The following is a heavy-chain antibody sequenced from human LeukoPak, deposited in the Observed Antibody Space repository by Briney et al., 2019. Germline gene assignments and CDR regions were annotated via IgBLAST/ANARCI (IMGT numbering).Heavy chain of an antibody. CDR3: AREYCSGGSCYQDAPLDY. V-gene: IGHV3-74*01. D-gene: IGHD2-15*01. Sequence: GGSLRLSCAASGFIFSYYAMSWVRQAPGKGLVWVSRINTDGRSTSYADSVKGRFTVSRDNSKDTLYLQMNSLRAEDTAVYYCAREYCSGGSCYQDAPLDYWGQGTLVTVSS. J-gene: IGHJ4*02. CDR1: GFIFSYYA. CDR2: INTDGRST.